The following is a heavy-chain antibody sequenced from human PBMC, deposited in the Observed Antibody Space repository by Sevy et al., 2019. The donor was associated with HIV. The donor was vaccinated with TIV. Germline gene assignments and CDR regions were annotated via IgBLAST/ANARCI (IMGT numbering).Heavy chain of an antibody. D-gene: IGHD5-12*01. CDR2: IKRKTDGGTT. CDR3: TTPLPVEMATIGYYYYMDV. Sequence: GGSLRLSCAASGFTFSNAWMSWVRQAPGKGLEWVGRIKRKTDGGTTDYAAPVKGRFTISRDDSKNTLYLQMNSLKTEDTAVYYCTTPLPVEMATIGYYYYMDVWGKGTTVTVSS. CDR1: GFTFSNAW. V-gene: IGHV3-15*01. J-gene: IGHJ6*03.